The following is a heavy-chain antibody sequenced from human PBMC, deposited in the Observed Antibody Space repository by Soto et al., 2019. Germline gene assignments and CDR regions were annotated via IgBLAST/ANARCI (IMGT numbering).Heavy chain of an antibody. CDR2: IYYSGST. CDR1: GGSISSYY. CDR3: ARSWAGYYGSGSYYYYYYMDV. D-gene: IGHD3-10*01. Sequence: SETLSLTCTVSGGSISSYYWSWIRQPPGKGLEWIGYIYYSGSTNYNPSLKSRVTISVDTSKNQFSLKLSSVTAADTAVYYCARSWAGYYGSGSYYYYYYMDVWGKGTTVTVSS. J-gene: IGHJ6*03. V-gene: IGHV4-59*08.